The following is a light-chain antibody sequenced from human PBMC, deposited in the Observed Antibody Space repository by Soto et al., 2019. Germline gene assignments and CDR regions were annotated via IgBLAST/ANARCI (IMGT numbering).Light chain of an antibody. J-gene: IGKJ1*01. CDR1: QSLLHSNGYNY. V-gene: IGKV2-28*01. Sequence: DIVMTQSPLSLPVTPGEPASISCRSSQSLLHSNGYNYVDWYLQKPVQSPQLLIYLGSTRASGVPDRFSGSESGTDFTLKISRVEAEDVGVYYCMQALQTPWTFGQGTKVEIK. CDR3: MQALQTPWT. CDR2: LGS.